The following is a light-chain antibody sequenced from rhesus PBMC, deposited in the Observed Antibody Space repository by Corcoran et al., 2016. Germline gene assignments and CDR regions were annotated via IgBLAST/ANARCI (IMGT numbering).Light chain of an antibody. CDR3: QQRSNLSWT. CDR1: QSVGSY. CDR2: GAS. Sequence: ETVVTQSPATLSLSPGERATLSCRASQSVGSYLAWYQQKPGPAPRLLIYGASSRATGIPDRVSGSGSGTDFTLPISSLEPDDVGVYYSQQRSNLSWTFGQGPKVEIK. V-gene: IGKV3-24*04. J-gene: IGKJ1*01.